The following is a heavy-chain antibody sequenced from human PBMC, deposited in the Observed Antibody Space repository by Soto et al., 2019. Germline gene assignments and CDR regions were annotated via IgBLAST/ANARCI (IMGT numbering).Heavy chain of an antibody. CDR2: ISGSGGST. Sequence: VGSLRLSCAASGFTFSSYAMSWVRQAPGKGMEWVSAISGSGGSTYYADSVKGRFTISRDNSKNTLYLQMNSLRAEDTAVYYCARVTRGIAAPFDPWGQGTLVTVSS. V-gene: IGHV3-23*01. D-gene: IGHD6-13*01. CDR1: GFTFSSYA. J-gene: IGHJ5*02. CDR3: ARVTRGIAAPFDP.